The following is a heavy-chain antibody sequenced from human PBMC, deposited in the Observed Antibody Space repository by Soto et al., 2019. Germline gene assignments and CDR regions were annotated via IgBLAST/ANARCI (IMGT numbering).Heavy chain of an antibody. J-gene: IGHJ6*02. CDR2: ISSSSSNI. D-gene: IGHD3-3*01. CDR3: ARDKGVRWSAVFGAPGGMDV. Sequence: PGGSLRLSCATSGFGFSNYGMSWVRQAPGKGLEWVSAISSSSSNIYYADSVKGRFTISRDNAKNSLYLQMNSLRAEDTAVYYCARDKGVRWSAVFGAPGGMDVWGQGTTVTVSS. CDR1: GFGFSNYG. V-gene: IGHV3-21*01.